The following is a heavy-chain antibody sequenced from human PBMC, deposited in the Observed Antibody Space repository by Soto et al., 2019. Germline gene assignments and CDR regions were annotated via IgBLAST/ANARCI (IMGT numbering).Heavy chain of an antibody. D-gene: IGHD3-22*01. J-gene: IGHJ4*02. V-gene: IGHV4-59*08. Sequence: SETLSLTCPVSGGSISSYYWSWIRQPPGKGLEWIGYIYYSGSTNYNPSLKSRVTMSVDTSKNQFSLKLSSVTAADTAVYYCARIFGYDSSGYYYTVLDYWGQGTLVTVSS. CDR2: IYYSGST. CDR1: GGSISSYY. CDR3: ARIFGYDSSGYYYTVLDY.